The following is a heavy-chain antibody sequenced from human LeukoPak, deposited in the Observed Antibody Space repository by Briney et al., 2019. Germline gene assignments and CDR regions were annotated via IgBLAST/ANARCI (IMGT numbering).Heavy chain of an antibody. Sequence: PSETLSLTCTVSGGSISSYYWSWIRQPPGKGLEWIGYIYYSGSTNYNPSLKSRVTISVDTSKNQFSLKLSSVTAADTAVYYCARGPYVWGSYRYNDYWGQGTLVTVSS. J-gene: IGHJ4*02. V-gene: IGHV4-59*01. CDR3: ARGPYVWGSYRYNDY. D-gene: IGHD3-16*02. CDR2: IYYSGST. CDR1: GGSISSYY.